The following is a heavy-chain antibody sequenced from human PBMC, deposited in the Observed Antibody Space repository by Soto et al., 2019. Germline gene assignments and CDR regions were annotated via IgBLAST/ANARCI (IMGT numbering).Heavy chain of an antibody. CDR3: VGGQYYFDY. J-gene: IGHJ4*02. Sequence: QVQLVESGGGVVQPGRSLRLSCAASGFPFTSYGMHWVREGPDKGLEWVAIISYDASDKYYADSVKGRFTISRDNSKNPLYLQMNSLRPEDTALYYCVGGQYYFDYRGQGTLVIVSS. CDR1: GFPFTSYG. V-gene: IGHV3-30*03. D-gene: IGHD3-10*01. CDR2: ISYDASDK.